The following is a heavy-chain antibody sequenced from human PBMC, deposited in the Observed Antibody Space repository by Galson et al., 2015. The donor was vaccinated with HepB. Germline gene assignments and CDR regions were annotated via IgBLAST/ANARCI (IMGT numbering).Heavy chain of an antibody. CDR2: IRSKAYSYAT. CDR1: GFTFSGSA. J-gene: IGHJ4*02. D-gene: IGHD6-13*01. Sequence: LRLSCAGSGFTFSGSAIHWVRQTSGKGLEWVGRIRSKAYSYATAYAASLKGRFTISRDDSKNTAYLHMKSLRTEDTAVYYCTRLADFSGYSSTWGQGTLVTVSS. CDR3: TRLADFSGYSST. V-gene: IGHV3-73*01.